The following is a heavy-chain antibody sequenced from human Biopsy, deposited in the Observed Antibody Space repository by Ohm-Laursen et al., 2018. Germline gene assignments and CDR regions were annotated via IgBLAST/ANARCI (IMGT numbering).Heavy chain of an antibody. D-gene: IGHD6-13*01. J-gene: IGHJ4*02. V-gene: IGHV3-7*01. CDR3: ARATSTAGTGYFDY. Sequence: SLRLSCSASGFTLSSYSMNWVRQAPGKGLEWVAKIQRDGSEKYYVDSVTGRFTISRDNAKNSMYLQMNSLRAEDTALYYCARATSTAGTGYFDYWGQGILVTVSS. CDR2: IQRDGSEK. CDR1: GFTLSSYS.